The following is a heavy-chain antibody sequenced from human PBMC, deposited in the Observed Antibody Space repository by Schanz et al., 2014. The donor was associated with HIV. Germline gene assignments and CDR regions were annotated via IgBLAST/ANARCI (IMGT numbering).Heavy chain of an antibody. V-gene: IGHV3-11*01. D-gene: IGHD2-15*01. J-gene: IGHJ6*02. Sequence: VQLVESGGGLVQPGGSLSLSCVASGFTFGDHYMTWIRQAPGKGLEWVSYISSGGTTIYYADSVKGRFTVSRDNAKNSLYLQMKSLRVEDTAVYYCARGSGPYYYYYGMDVWGQGTTVTVSS. CDR2: ISSGGTTI. CDR3: ARGSGPYYYYYGMDV. CDR1: GFTFGDHY.